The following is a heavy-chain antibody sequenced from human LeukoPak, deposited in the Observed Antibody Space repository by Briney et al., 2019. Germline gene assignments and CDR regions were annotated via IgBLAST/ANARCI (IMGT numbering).Heavy chain of an antibody. J-gene: IGHJ4*02. CDR2: ISTSGDST. Sequence: GGSLRLSCAASGFTFSSFAMSWVRQAPGKGLEWVSAISTSGDSTNYANSVKGRLTISRDNSKDTLYVQMNSLRAEDTAVYYCAKAYGSGWYYFDYWGQGTLVTVSS. D-gene: IGHD6-19*01. CDR3: AKAYGSGWYYFDY. CDR1: GFTFSSFA. V-gene: IGHV3-23*01.